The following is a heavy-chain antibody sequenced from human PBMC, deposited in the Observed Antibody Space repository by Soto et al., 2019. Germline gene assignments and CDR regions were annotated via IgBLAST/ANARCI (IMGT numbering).Heavy chain of an antibody. J-gene: IGHJ2*01. D-gene: IGHD2-15*01. Sequence: SVKVSCKASGGTFSSYAISWGRQAPGQGLEWMGGIIPIFGTANYAQMCQGRVTITADDSTSTAYMVLSSLRSEDTAVYSCARYRKPTVVSTEDWYLEILGRGTLVTVAS. V-gene: IGHV1-69*13. CDR1: GGTFSSYA. CDR2: IIPIFGTA. CDR3: ARYRKPTVVSTEDWYLEI.